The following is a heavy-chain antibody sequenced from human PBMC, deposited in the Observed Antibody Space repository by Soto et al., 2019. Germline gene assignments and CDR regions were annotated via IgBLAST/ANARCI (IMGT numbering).Heavy chain of an antibody. D-gene: IGHD6-19*01. Sequence: GESLKISCKGSGYTFTDYWIGWVRQLPGKGLEWMGIIYPGDSDTRYSPSFQGHVTITVDKSTSTAYLQWNTLKASDTAMYYCARHSSNFRYYYYAMDVWGQGPTVTVSS. CDR2: IYPGDSDT. J-gene: IGHJ6*02. V-gene: IGHV5-51*01. CDR1: GYTFTDYW. CDR3: ARHSSNFRYYYYAMDV.